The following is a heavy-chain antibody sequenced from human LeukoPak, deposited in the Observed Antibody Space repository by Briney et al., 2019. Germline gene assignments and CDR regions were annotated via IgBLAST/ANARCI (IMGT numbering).Heavy chain of an antibody. CDR1: GFTYSGSA. D-gene: IGHD6-19*01. CDR2: IRSKANSYAT. J-gene: IGHJ5*02. CDR3: TRLGSSGWYNLFDP. V-gene: IGHV3-73*01. Sequence: GGSLRLSCAASGFTYSGSAMHWVRQASGKGLEWVGRIRSKANSYATAYAASVKGRFTISRDDSKNTAYLQMNSLKTEDTAVYYCTRLGSSGWYNLFDPWGQGTLVTVSS.